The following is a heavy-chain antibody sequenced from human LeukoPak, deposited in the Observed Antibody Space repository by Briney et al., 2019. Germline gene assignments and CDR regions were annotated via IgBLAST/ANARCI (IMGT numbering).Heavy chain of an antibody. CDR1: GFNFDRYT. J-gene: IGHJ4*02. CDR2: AGWAGGTT. Sequence: GGSLRLSCAPSGFNFDRYTIHWVRQAPGKGLEWVSLAGWAGGTTYYSDSVRGRFTISRDSGKNSVYLQMNSLTTDDTAFYFCAKELDTMFFDYWGQGALVTVSS. CDR3: AKELDTMFFDY. D-gene: IGHD5-18*01. V-gene: IGHV3-43*01.